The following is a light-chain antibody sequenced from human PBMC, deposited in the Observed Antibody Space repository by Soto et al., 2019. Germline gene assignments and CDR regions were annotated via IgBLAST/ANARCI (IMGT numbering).Light chain of an antibody. J-gene: IGLJ2*01. V-gene: IGLV2-8*01. CDR2: EVS. CDR1: SSDVGAYDY. CDR3: SSFAGINNLL. Sequence: QSALTQPPSASGSPGQSVTISCTGTSSDVGAYDYVSWYQQHPGKAPKLMICEVSQRPSGVPDRFSGSKSGNTASLTISGLQAEDEGDYYCSSFAGINNLLFGGGTKLTVL.